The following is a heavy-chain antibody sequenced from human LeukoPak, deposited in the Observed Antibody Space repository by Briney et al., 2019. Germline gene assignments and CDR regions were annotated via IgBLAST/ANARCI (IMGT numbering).Heavy chain of an antibody. CDR2: ISTTGGST. J-gene: IGHJ4*02. CDR3: AKDWTTVVTPKGYYFDS. D-gene: IGHD4-23*01. CDR1: GFSFNNDA. Sequence: GGSLRLSSAASGFSFNNDAISCGRHAPGKGLGCGSAISTTGGSTSYAGSVKGRFTVSRDHSKNTLTLQMDSLRVEDTALYYCAKDWTTVVTPKGYYFDSWGQGTLVTVSS. V-gene: IGHV3-23*01.